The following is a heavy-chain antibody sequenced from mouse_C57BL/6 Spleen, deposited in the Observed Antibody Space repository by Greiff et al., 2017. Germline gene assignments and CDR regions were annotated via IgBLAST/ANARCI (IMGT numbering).Heavy chain of an antibody. CDR3: ARPYDYDWFAY. Sequence: EVKLMESGGGLVQPGGSLKLSCAASGFTFSDYYMYWVRQTPEKRLEWVAYISNGGGSTYYPDTVKGRFTISRDNAKNTLYLQMSRLKSEDTALYYCARPYDYDWFAYWGQGTLVTVSA. V-gene: IGHV5-12*01. J-gene: IGHJ3*01. D-gene: IGHD2-4*01. CDR2: ISNGGGST. CDR1: GFTFSDYY.